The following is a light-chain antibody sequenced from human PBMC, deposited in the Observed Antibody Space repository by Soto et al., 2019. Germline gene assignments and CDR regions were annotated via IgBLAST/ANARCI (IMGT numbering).Light chain of an antibody. Sequence: EILLTQSPGTLSLSPGERDTLSCRASQSVSSSYLAWYQQKPGQAPRLLIYGAYSRATGIPDRFSGSGSGTDFTLTIRRLEAEDFAVYYRQKRSNWPPITLGTGTRLEIK. CDR3: QKRSNWPPIT. J-gene: IGKJ5*01. V-gene: IGKV3D-20*02. CDR2: GAY. CDR1: QSVSSSY.